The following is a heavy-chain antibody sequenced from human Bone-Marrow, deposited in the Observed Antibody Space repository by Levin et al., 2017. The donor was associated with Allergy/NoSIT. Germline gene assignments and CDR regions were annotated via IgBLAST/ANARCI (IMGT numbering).Heavy chain of an antibody. CDR1: GGSISSGDYY. V-gene: IGHV4-30-4*01. CDR2: IFYTGNT. D-gene: IGHD6-6*01. J-gene: IGHJ4*02. Sequence: SETLSLTCTVSGGSISSGDYYWAWIRQPPGKGLEWIGYIFYTGNTYYNPSLKSRLTISVDTSKNQFSLKLNSMTAPDTAVFFCARGAGQLARREDYWGQGTLVTVAS. CDR3: ARGAGQLARREDY.